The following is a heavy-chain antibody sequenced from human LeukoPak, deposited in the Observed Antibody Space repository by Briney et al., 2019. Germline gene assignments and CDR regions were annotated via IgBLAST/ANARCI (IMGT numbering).Heavy chain of an antibody. CDR2: INPNTGGT. CDR1: GYTFTGYY. Sequence: ASVKVSCKASGYTFTGYYMHWVRQAPGQGLEWMGWINPNTGGTNYAQKFQGRVTMTRDTSISTAYMELSGLRSDDTAVYYCARSTYYDFWSGYYNDYWGQGTLVTVSS. V-gene: IGHV1-2*02. D-gene: IGHD3-3*01. J-gene: IGHJ4*02. CDR3: ARSTYYDFWSGYYNDY.